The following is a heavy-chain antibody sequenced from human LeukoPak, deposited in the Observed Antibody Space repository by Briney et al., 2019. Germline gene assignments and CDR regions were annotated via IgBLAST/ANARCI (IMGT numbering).Heavy chain of an antibody. J-gene: IGHJ4*02. CDR1: GASVSSYF. D-gene: IGHD6-19*01. CDR3: ATTQQWLAFDY. Sequence: SETLSLTCIVSGASVSSYFWSWIRQPPGKGLECIGNIYYSGSTNYNPSLKSRVTISLDTSKNQFSLKLSSVTAADTAVYYCATTQQWLAFDYWGQGILVTVSS. CDR2: IYYSGST. V-gene: IGHV4-59*02.